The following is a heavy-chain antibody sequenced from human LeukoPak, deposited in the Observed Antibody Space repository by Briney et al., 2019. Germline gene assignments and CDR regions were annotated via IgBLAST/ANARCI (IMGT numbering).Heavy chain of an antibody. Sequence: GGSLILSCAASGFTFSSYWMSWVRQAPGKGLEWVANIKQDGSEKYYVDSVKGRFTISRDNAKNSLYLQMNSLRAEDTAVYYCAREPLGGSYIPSFDYWGQGTLVTVSS. CDR2: IKQDGSEK. J-gene: IGHJ4*02. CDR3: AREPLGGSYIPSFDY. D-gene: IGHD1-26*01. CDR1: GFTFSSYW. V-gene: IGHV3-7*01.